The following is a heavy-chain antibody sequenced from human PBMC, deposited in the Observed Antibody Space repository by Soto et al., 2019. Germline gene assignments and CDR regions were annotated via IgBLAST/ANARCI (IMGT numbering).Heavy chain of an antibody. Sequence: VQLVQSGAEVKKPGASVKVSCKASGDTFTDYYMHWVRQAPGQGLEWMGWINPNSGVTKYAQKFRGWVTMTRDTSIRTVYMELSRLKSDDTAVYYCARESGGATATLDYYYFYRDVWCKGTTVTVSS. D-gene: IGHD5-12*01. CDR3: ARESGGATATLDYYYFYRDV. V-gene: IGHV1-2*04. J-gene: IGHJ6*03. CDR1: GDTFTDYY. CDR2: INPNSGVT.